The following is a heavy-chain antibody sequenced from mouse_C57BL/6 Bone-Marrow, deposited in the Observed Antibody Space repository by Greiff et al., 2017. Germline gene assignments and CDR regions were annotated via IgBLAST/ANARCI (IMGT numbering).Heavy chain of an antibody. V-gene: IGHV3-1*01. Sequence: EVQRVESGPGMVKPSQSLSLTCTVTGYSITSGYDWHWIRHFPGNKLEWMGYISYSGSTNYNPSLKSRISITHDTSKNHFFLKLNSVTTEDTATYYCAREGYGYWYFDVWGTGTTVTVSS. D-gene: IGHD1-1*01. J-gene: IGHJ1*03. CDR1: GYSITSGYD. CDR3: AREGYGYWYFDV. CDR2: ISYSGST.